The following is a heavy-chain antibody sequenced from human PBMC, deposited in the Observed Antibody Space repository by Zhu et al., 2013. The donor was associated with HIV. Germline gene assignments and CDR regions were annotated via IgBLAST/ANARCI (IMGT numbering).Heavy chain of an antibody. D-gene: IGHD3-9*01. CDR2: ISTYSDDY. CDR1: GYSFPSHG. CDR3: AREGDTTGYVYHYYGMDV. J-gene: IGHJ6*02. V-gene: IGHV1-18*04. Sequence: HVQLVQSGAEVKRPGASMKLSCQASGYSFPSHGLSWVRQAPGQGLEWLGWISTYSDDYIHAQKFHGRVTLTTDISTSTVYMELTRLRSDDTAVYYCAREGDTTGYVYHYYGMDVWGQGTTVTVAS.